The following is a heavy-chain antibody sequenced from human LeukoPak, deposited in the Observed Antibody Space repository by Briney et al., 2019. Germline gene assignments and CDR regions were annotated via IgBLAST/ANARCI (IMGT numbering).Heavy chain of an antibody. V-gene: IGHV3-7*03. J-gene: IGHJ4*02. CDR3: AKDRHVYLHPFDY. CDR2: INHNGNVN. D-gene: IGHD2/OR15-2a*01. CDR1: GFTFSSYW. Sequence: GGSLRLSCAASGFTFSSYWMNWARQAPGKGLEWVASINHNGNVNYYVDSVKGRFTISRDNAKNSLYLRMSNLRAEDTAVYYCAKDRHVYLHPFDYWGQGILVTVSS.